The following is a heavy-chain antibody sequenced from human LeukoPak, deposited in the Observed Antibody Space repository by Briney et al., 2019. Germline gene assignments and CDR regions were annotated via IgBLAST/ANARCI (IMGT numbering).Heavy chain of an antibody. CDR2: IYTSGST. D-gene: IGHD3-10*01. Sequence: SETLSLTCTVSGGSISSGSYYWSWIRQPAGKGLEWIGRIYTSGSTNYNPSLKSRVTISVDTSKNQFSLKLSSVTAADTAVYYCARLGGSGSGFRRTYYYYYMDVWGKGTTVTISS. CDR3: ARLGGSGSGFRRTYYYYYMDV. CDR1: GGSISSGSYY. J-gene: IGHJ6*03. V-gene: IGHV4-61*02.